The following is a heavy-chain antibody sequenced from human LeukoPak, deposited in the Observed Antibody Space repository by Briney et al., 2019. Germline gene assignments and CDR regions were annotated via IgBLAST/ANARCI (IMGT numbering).Heavy chain of an antibody. V-gene: IGHV1-2*02. Sequence: ASVKVSCTASGSTFTGYYMHWVRQGPGQGLEWMGWINPNSGGTNYAQMFHGRVTMTRDTSISTAYMELSRLRSDDTAVYYCARDPSRGYSNYANSWGQGTLVTVSS. CDR1: GSTFTGYY. CDR2: INPNSGGT. D-gene: IGHD4-11*01. CDR3: ARDPSRGYSNYANS. J-gene: IGHJ4*02.